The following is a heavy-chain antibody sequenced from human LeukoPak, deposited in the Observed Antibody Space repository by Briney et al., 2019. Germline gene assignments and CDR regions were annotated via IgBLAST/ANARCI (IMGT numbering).Heavy chain of an antibody. V-gene: IGHV4-59*12. J-gene: IGHJ6*03. D-gene: IGHD6-13*01. CDR2: IYYSGST. CDR3: ARDHHSSSVLTYYYYMDV. Sequence: SETLSLTCTVSGGSISSYYWSWIRQPPGKGLEWIGYIYYSGSTNYNPSLRSRVTISVDTSKNQFSLKLSSVTAADTAVYYCARDHHSSSVLTYYYYMDVWGKGTTVTVSS. CDR1: GGSISSYY.